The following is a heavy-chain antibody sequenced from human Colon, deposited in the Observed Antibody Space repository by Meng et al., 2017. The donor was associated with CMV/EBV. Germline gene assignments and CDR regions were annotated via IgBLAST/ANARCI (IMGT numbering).Heavy chain of an antibody. D-gene: IGHD3-3*01. CDR3: GTFGGVFDY. V-gene: IGHV1-2*04. Sequence: QSVAEMRVLLAYVLFSCKSCGHTFAGYLIPWVGQASGQWVEWMGWLNPYRSDIIKAQKFEVWVTMTRDASITTAYLELSSIKSDDTAVYYCGTFGGVFDYWGQGTLVTVSS. CDR1: GHTFAGYL. CDR2: LNPYRSDI. J-gene: IGHJ4*02.